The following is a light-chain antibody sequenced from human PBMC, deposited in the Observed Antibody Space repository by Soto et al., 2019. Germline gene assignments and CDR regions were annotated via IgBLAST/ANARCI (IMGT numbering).Light chain of an antibody. CDR1: QSVSSSY. CDR2: GAS. V-gene: IGKV3-20*01. J-gene: IGKJ3*01. CDR3: QQYGSSPPEVT. Sequence: EIVLTQSPGTLSLSPGERATLSCRASQSVSSSYLAGYQQKPGQAPRLLIYGASSRATGIPDRFSGSGSGTDCTLTISRLEPEDFAVYYCQQYGSSPPEVTFGPGTKVDIK.